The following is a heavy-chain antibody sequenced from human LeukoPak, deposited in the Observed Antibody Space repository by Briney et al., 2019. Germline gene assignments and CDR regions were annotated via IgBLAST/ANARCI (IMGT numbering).Heavy chain of an antibody. CDR3: ARVVGQQQSRYNWFDP. D-gene: IGHD6-13*01. Sequence: SETLSLTCAVYGGSFSGYYWSWIRQPPGKGLEWIGEINHSGSTNYNPSLKSRVTISVDTSKNQISLKLSSVAAADTAVYYWARVVGQQQSRYNWFDPWGQGTLVTVSS. V-gene: IGHV4-34*01. CDR1: GGSFSGYY. J-gene: IGHJ5*02. CDR2: INHSGST.